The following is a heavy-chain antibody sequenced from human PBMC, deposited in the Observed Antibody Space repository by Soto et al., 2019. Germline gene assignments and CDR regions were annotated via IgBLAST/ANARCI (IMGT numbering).Heavy chain of an antibody. CDR2: INHSGST. D-gene: IGHD6-13*01. Sequence: SETLSLTCAVYGGSFSGYYWSWIRQPPGKGLEWIGEINHSGSTNYNPSLKSRVTISVDTSKNQFSLKLSSVTAADTAVYYCARGEIDSSSWPGNYYYYGMDVWGQGTTVTVSS. CDR1: GGSFSGYY. V-gene: IGHV4-34*01. J-gene: IGHJ6*02. CDR3: ARGEIDSSSWPGNYYYYGMDV.